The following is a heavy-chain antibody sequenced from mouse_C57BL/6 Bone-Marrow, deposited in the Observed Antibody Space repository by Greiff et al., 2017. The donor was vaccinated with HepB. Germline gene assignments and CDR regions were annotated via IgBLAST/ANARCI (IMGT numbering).Heavy chain of an antibody. J-gene: IGHJ2*01. Sequence: VQLQQSGAELVRPGASVTLSCKASGYTFTDYEMHWVKQTPVHGLEWIGAIDPETGGTAYNQKFKGKAILTADKSSSTAYMELRSLTSEDSAVYYCTPIYDGYYVYFDYWGQGTTLTVSS. CDR1: GYTFTDYE. D-gene: IGHD2-3*01. CDR2: IDPETGGT. CDR3: TPIYDGYYVYFDY. V-gene: IGHV1-15*01.